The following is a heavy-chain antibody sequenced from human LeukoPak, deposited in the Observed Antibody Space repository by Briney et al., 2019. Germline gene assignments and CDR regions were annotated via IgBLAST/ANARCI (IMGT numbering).Heavy chain of an antibody. D-gene: IGHD3-22*01. CDR2: IIPIFGTA. CDR1: GGTFSSYA. V-gene: IGHV1-69*06. CDR3: ARSPTYYYDSSDFFDI. Sequence: ASVKVSCKASGGTFSSYAISWVRQAPGQGLEWMGGIIPIFGTANYAQKFQGRVTITADKSTSTAYMELRSLRSYDTAVYYCARSPTYYYDSSDFFDIWGQGTMVTVSS. J-gene: IGHJ3*02.